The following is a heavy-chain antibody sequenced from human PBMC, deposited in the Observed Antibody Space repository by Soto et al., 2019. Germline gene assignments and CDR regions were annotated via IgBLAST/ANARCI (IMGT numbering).Heavy chain of an antibody. CDR2: ISAHNGNT. CDR3: ARGRYGDY. D-gene: IGHD1-1*01. Sequence: QVHLVQSGAEVKKPGASVKVSCKASGYTFTSYGITWVRKAPGQGLEWMGWISAHNGNTDYAQKLQGRVIVTRDTSTSTAYMELRSLISDVTAVYYGARGRYGDYWGQGALVTVSS. V-gene: IGHV1-18*01. J-gene: IGHJ4*02. CDR1: GYTFTSYG.